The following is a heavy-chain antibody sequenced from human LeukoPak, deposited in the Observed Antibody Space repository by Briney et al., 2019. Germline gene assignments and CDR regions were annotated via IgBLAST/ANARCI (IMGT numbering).Heavy chain of an antibody. CDR3: ARENIVVVPAKDAFDI. J-gene: IGHJ3*02. V-gene: IGHV3-7*01. CDR1: GFTFSSYW. D-gene: IGHD2-2*01. CDR2: IKQDGSEK. Sequence: GGSLRLSCAASGFTFSSYWMSWVRQAPGKGLEWVANIKQDGSEKYYVDSVKGRFTISRDNDKNSLYLQMNSLRAEDTAVYYCARENIVVVPAKDAFDIWGQGTMVTVSS.